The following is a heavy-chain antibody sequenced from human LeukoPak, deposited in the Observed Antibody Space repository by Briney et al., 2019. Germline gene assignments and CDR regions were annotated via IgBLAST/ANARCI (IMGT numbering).Heavy chain of an antibody. J-gene: IGHJ4*02. CDR3: ATLPYYYDSSGSYYFDY. CDR1: GFIFNSYG. Sequence: PGGSLRLSCAASGFIFNSYGMHWVRQAPGKGLEWVAFIRYDGSNKYYADSVKGRFTISRDNSKNTLYLQMNSLRVEDMAVYYCATLPYYYDSSGSYYFDYWGQGTLVTVSS. V-gene: IGHV3-30*02. D-gene: IGHD3-22*01. CDR2: IRYDGSNK.